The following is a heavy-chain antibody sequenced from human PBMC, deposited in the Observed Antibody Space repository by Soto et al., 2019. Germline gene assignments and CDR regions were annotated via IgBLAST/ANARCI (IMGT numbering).Heavy chain of an antibody. J-gene: IGHJ6*03. CDR3: ARWEALYDFWSGGYMDV. V-gene: IGHV3-48*01. D-gene: IGHD3-3*01. CDR1: GFTFSSYS. Sequence: GGSLRLSCAASGFTFSSYSMNWVRQAPGKGLEWVSYISSSSSTIYYADSVKGRFTISRDNAKNSLYLQMNSLRAEDTAVYYCARWEALYDFWSGGYMDVWGKGTTVTVSS. CDR2: ISSSSSTI.